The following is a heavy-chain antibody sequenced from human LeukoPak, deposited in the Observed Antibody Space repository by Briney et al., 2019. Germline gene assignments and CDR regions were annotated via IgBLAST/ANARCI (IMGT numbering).Heavy chain of an antibody. J-gene: IGHJ1*01. CDR3: ARSSGVVEYFQH. V-gene: IGHV4-39*01. CDR1: GGSISSSGYY. CDR2: IYSSGNT. D-gene: IGHD2-21*01. Sequence: ESSETLSLTCTVSGGSISSSGYYWGWIRQPPGKGLVWIGSIYSSGNTYYNPSLKSRVTISVDTSKNQFSLKLSSVTAADTAVYYCARSSGVVEYFQHWGQGTLVTVSS.